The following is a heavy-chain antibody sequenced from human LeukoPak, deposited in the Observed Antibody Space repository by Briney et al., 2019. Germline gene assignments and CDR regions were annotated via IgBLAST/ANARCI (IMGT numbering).Heavy chain of an antibody. Sequence: GGSLTLSCAASGFTFSSYVMHWVRQAPGKGLEWEAVISYDGSNKYYADCVKGRFNISRDNAKNTLYLQMNSRRAEDTAVYYCANPAHHWKGPYYFDYWGQGTLVTVSS. CDR3: ANPAHHWKGPYYFDY. CDR2: ISYDGSNK. CDR1: GFTFSSYV. D-gene: IGHD1-1*01. V-gene: IGHV3-30*18. J-gene: IGHJ4*02.